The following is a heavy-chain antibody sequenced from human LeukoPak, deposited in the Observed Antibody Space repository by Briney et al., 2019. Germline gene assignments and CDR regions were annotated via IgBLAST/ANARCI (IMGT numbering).Heavy chain of an antibody. CDR2: IHHSGRT. CDR1: GGSFSGYY. V-gene: IGHV4-34*01. D-gene: IGHD4-11*01. J-gene: IGHJ4*02. Sequence: PSETLSLTCAVYGGSFSGYYWSWIRQPPGKGLEWIGEIHHSGRTNYNPSPKSRVTISVDTSKNLFSLKLSSVTAADTAVYYCARAVLPTVVFDYWGQGTLVTVSS. CDR3: ARAVLPTVVFDY.